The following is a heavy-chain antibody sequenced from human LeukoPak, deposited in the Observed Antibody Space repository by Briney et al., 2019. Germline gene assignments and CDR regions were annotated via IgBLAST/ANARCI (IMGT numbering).Heavy chain of an antibody. CDR3: AREWQGGIAAAGTRIEGDY. D-gene: IGHD6-13*01. J-gene: IGHJ4*02. Sequence: GGSLRLSCVASGFAFGNHAMSWVRQAPGKGLEWVSVVHNGGDTTYYADSVKGRFTISRDNSKNTLYLQMNSLRVEDTAVYYCAREWQGGIAAAGTRIEGDYWGQGTLVAVSS. CDR2: VHNGGDTT. V-gene: IGHV3-23*01. CDR1: GFAFGNHA.